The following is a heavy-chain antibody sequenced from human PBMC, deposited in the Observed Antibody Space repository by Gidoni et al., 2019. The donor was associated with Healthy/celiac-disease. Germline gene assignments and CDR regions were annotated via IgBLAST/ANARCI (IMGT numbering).Heavy chain of an antibody. V-gene: IGHV3-23*01. CDR1: GFIFISYA. CDR3: ANGASPSYYDFWSGYHYFDY. J-gene: IGHJ4*02. CDR2: ISGSGGST. D-gene: IGHD3-3*01. Sequence: EVQLLESGGGLVQPGGSLRPPCAASGFIFISYATRWVRPDPRKGLGLVSAISGSGGSTYYADSVKGRFTISGDKSTNTLYLQMTSLRAEDTAVYDCANGASPSYYDFWSGYHYFDYWGQGTLVTVSS.